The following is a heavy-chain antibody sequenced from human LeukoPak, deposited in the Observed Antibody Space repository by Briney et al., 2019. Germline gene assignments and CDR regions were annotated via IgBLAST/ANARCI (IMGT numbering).Heavy chain of an antibody. CDR3: ARSSSSRRTYYYYGMDV. CDR2: INHSGST. V-gene: IGHV4-34*01. J-gene: IGHJ6*02. CDR1: GGSFSGYY. Sequence: TASETLSLTCAVYGGSFSGYYWSWIRQPPGKGLEWIGEINHSGSTNYNPSLKSRVTISVDTSKNQFSLKLSSVTAADTAVYYCARSSSSRRTYYYYGMDVWGQGTTVTVSS. D-gene: IGHD6-6*01.